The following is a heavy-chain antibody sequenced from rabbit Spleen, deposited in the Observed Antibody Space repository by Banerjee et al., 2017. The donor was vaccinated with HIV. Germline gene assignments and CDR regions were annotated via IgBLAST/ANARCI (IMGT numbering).Heavy chain of an antibody. Sequence: QSLEESGGDLVKPGASLTLTCTASGFSFSSSDYMNWVRQAPGKGLEWIGYIDPVFGITYYANWVKGRFTISKTSSTTVTLQVTRLTAADTATYFCARDTSSSFSSYGMDLWGPGTLVTVS. CDR3: ARDTSSSFSSYGMDL. D-gene: IGHD1-1*01. CDR2: IDPVFGIT. CDR1: GFSFSSSDY. J-gene: IGHJ6*01. V-gene: IGHV1S40*01.